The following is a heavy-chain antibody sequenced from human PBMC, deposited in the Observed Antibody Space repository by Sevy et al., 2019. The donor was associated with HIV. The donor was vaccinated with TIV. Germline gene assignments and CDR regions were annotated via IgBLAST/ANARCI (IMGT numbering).Heavy chain of an antibody. CDR1: GDSISNYY. D-gene: IGHD3-3*01. J-gene: IGHJ4*02. V-gene: IGHV4-4*07. Sequence: SETLSLTCTVSGDSISNYYWSWIRQPAGKGLEWNGRIYDSGSATYNPSLESRVTMSADTTKNQLSLKLNSVTAADTAVYYCARDRVTIFGVTIDYYFDYWGQGTLVTVSS. CDR3: ARDRVTIFGVTIDYYFDY. CDR2: IYDSGSA.